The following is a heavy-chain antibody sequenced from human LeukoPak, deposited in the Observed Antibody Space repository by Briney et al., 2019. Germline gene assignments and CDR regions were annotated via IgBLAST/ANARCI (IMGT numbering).Heavy chain of an antibody. CDR3: AKEVQGISMFDT. CDR2: VSYDERNR. Sequence: GGSLRLSCVASGFAFSRFGMHWVRQAPGKGLEWVAVVSYDERNRYYGDSVKGRFTISRDNSKNIMYLQMNSLGTEDTAVYYCAKEVQGISMFDTWGQGILATVSS. CDR1: GFAFSRFG. V-gene: IGHV3-30*18. D-gene: IGHD6-13*01. J-gene: IGHJ4*02.